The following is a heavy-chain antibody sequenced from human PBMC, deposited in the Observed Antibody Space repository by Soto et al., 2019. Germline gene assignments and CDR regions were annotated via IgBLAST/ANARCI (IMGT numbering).Heavy chain of an antibody. V-gene: IGHV3-23*01. CDR1: AFTYSSHA. D-gene: IGHD6-19*01. CDR2: ISGSGGST. J-gene: IGHJ4*02. CDR3: AKGPSRGWRNFDY. Sequence: EVQLLESGGGLVQPGGSLRLSCAVSAFTYSSHAMSWVRQAPGKGLEWVSGISGSGGSTYYADSVKGRFTISRDNSKNTLYLQRNSLRADDTAVYYCAKGPSRGWRNFDYWGQGTLVTVSS.